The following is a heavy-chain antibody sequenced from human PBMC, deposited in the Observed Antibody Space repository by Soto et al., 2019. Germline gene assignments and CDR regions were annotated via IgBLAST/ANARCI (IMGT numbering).Heavy chain of an antibody. V-gene: IGHV3-23*01. D-gene: IGHD4-17*01. CDR1: GFTFSSYA. Sequence: EVQLLESGGGLVQPGGSLRLSCAASGFTFSSYAMSWVRQAPGKGLEWVSAISGSGGSTYYADSVKGRFTISRDNSKNTLYLQMNSLRAEDTAVYYCAKDTVTTLYYPVSAYWYFDLWGRGTLVTVSS. J-gene: IGHJ2*01. CDR3: AKDTVTTLYYPVSAYWYFDL. CDR2: ISGSGGST.